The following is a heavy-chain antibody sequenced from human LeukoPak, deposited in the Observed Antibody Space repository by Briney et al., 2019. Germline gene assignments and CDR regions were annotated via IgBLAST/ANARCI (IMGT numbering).Heavy chain of an antibody. CDR3: ARHRGIITMIVVPRRGYGMDV. CDR1: GGSISSYY. V-gene: IGHV4-59*01. Sequence: PSETLSLTCTVSGGSISSYYWSWIRQPPGKGLEWIGYIYYSGSTNYNPSLKSRVTISVDTSKNQFSLKLSSVTAADTAVYYCARHRGIITMIVVPRRGYGMDVWGQGTTVTVSS. CDR2: IYYSGST. J-gene: IGHJ6*02. D-gene: IGHD3-22*01.